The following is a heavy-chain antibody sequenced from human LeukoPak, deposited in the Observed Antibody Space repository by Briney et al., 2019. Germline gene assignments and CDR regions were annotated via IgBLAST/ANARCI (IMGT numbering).Heavy chain of an antibody. CDR1: GFTFSSYG. CDR3: AKAHTTENWVFFDY. Sequence: GGSLRLSCAASGFTFSSYGMHWVRQAPGKGLEWVAVMSYDGSNKYYADSVKDRFIISRDNSKNTLFLQMNSLGAEDTAVYFCAKAHTTENWVFFDYWGQGTLVAVSS. D-gene: IGHD7-27*01. CDR2: MSYDGSNK. V-gene: IGHV3-30*18. J-gene: IGHJ4*02.